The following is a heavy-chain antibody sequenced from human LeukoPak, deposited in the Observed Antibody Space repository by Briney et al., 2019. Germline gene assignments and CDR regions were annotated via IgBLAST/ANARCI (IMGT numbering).Heavy chain of an antibody. CDR3: AREVVRAFYNWFDP. V-gene: IGHV3-48*03. CDR2: ISSSGNTL. D-gene: IGHD3-10*01. Sequence: GGSLRLSCAASGFTFSTYEMNWVRQAPGKGLEWLSYISSSGNTLYYADSVKGRFTVSRDNGKNSLYLRMNSLRVEDTAIYYCAREVVRAFYNWFDPWGQGTQVAVSS. J-gene: IGHJ5*02. CDR1: GFTFSTYE.